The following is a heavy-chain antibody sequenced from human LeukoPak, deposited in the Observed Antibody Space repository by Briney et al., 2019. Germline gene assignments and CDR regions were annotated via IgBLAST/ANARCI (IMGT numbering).Heavy chain of an antibody. Sequence: GGSLRLPCAASGFTFSGYAMSWVRQAPGKGLEWVSAISGSGGSTYYADSVKGRFTISRDNSKNTLYLQMNSLRAEDTAVYYCAKTGILTGYYSHDAFDIWGQGTMVTVSS. V-gene: IGHV3-23*01. J-gene: IGHJ3*02. CDR3: AKTGILTGYYSHDAFDI. CDR1: GFTFSGYA. CDR2: ISGSGGST. D-gene: IGHD3-9*01.